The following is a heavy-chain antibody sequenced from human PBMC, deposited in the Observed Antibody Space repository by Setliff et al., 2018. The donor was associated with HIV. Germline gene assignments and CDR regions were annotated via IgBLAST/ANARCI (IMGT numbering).Heavy chain of an antibody. J-gene: IGHJ4*02. CDR1: GGSISSSSYY. CDR3: ARFDGSRVPAADYYFDY. V-gene: IGHV4-39*01. D-gene: IGHD2-2*01. Sequence: KTSETLSLTCTVSGGSISSSSYYWGWIRQPPGKGLEWIGSIYYSGSTYYNPSLKSRVTISVDTSKNQFSLKLSSVTAADTAVYYCARFDGSRVPAADYYFDYWGQGTLVTVSS. CDR2: IYYSGST.